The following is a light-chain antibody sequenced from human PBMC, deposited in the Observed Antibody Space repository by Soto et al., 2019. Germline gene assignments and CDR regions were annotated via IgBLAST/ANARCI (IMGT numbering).Light chain of an antibody. CDR1: SSDVGAFNY. V-gene: IGLV2-14*03. Sequence: QSALTQPASVSGSPGQSISISCIGTSSDVGAFNYVSWYQHHPGKAPQLIIYDVTSRPSGVSNRFSASKSGNTASLTISGLQAEDEADYYCSSDTTRSTEVFGTGTKLTVL. CDR2: DVT. CDR3: SSDTTRSTEV. J-gene: IGLJ1*01.